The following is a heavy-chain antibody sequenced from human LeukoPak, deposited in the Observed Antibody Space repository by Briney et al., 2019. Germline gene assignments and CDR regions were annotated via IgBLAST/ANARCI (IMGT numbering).Heavy chain of an antibody. CDR1: GGSISSYY. V-gene: IGHV4-59*01. J-gene: IGHJ1*01. CDR3: ARGRYNWNDDYFQH. CDR2: IYYSGST. D-gene: IGHD1-20*01. Sequence: SETLSLTCTVSGGSISSYYWSWIRQPPGKGLEWIGYIYYSGSTNYNPSLKSRVTISVDTSKNQFSLKLSSVTAADTAVYYCARGRYNWNDDYFQHWGQGTLVTVSS.